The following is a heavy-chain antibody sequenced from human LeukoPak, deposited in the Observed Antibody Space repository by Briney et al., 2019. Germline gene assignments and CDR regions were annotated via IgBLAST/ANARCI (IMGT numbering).Heavy chain of an antibody. CDR1: GFTFSSYD. V-gene: IGHV3-21*01. Sequence: GGSLRPSCAASGFTFSSYDMSWVRQAPGKGLEWVSSISSTGTYIYYADSVKGRFTISRDNAKNSLYLQMNSLRAEDTAVYYCARDGRGYTGYDYDYWGQGTLVTVSS. J-gene: IGHJ4*02. CDR2: ISSTGTYI. D-gene: IGHD5-12*01. CDR3: ARDGRGYTGYDYDY.